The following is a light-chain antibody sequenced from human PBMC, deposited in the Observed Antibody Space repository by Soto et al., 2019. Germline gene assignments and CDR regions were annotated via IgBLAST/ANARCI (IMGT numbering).Light chain of an antibody. V-gene: IGLV2-23*02. CDR3: WSYAGSSTLVV. J-gene: IGLJ3*02. Sequence: QSALTQPASVSGSPGQSITIFCTGTSSDVGTYNLVSWYQQHAGKAPKLMIYEVSKRPSGVSNRFSGSNSGNTASLTISGLQAEDEADYYCWSYAGSSTLVVFGGGTKLTVL. CDR2: EVS. CDR1: SSDVGTYNL.